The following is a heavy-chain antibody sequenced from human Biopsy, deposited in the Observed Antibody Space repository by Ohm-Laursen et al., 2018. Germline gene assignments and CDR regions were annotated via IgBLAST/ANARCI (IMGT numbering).Heavy chain of an antibody. J-gene: IGHJ4*02. CDR3: AREAIGYQLPCDD. D-gene: IGHD2-15*01. Sequence: ASVKVSCNTSTGTFDSYGVTWVRQAPGQGLEWMGRIIPILRTTTYAPKFQGRVTFTADKSSSTAYLELSSLTSEDTAMFYCAREAIGYQLPCDDWGQGTLVTVSS. V-gene: IGHV1-69*04. CDR1: TGTFDSYG. CDR2: IIPILRTT.